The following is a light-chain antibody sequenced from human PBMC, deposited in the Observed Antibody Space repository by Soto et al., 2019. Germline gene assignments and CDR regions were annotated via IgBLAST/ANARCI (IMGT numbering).Light chain of an antibody. Sequence: QSVLTQPPSVSGAPGQRVTISCTGSSSNIGAGYAVHWYQQVPGTAPKLLLFENNNRPSGVPDRFSGSESGSSASLAVTGLRAEDEADYYCLSFDTSLSGWVFGGGTKLTVL. V-gene: IGLV1-40*01. CDR3: LSFDTSLSGWV. CDR1: SSNIGAGYA. CDR2: ENN. J-gene: IGLJ3*02.